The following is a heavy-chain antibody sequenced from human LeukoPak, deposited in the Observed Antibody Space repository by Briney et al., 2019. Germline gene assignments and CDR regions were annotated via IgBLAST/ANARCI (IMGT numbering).Heavy chain of an antibody. CDR2: VYYSGST. J-gene: IGHJ3*02. CDR1: GGSFSSTTYY. D-gene: IGHD6-19*01. Sequence: SETLSLTCTVSGGSFSSTTYYWGWIRQPPGKGLEWIGSVYYSGSTYYNQSLKSRVTISVDTSKNQFSLKLTSVTAADTAVYYCARDRTPYSSGWYKDAFDIWGQGTMVTVSS. V-gene: IGHV4-39*02. CDR3: ARDRTPYSSGWYKDAFDI.